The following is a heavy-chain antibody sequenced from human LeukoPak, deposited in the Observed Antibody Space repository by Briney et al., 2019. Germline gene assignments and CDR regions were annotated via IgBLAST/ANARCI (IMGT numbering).Heavy chain of an antibody. V-gene: IGHV4-38-2*02. J-gene: IGHJ4*02. Sequence: SETLSLTCSVSGYSISSAYYWGWIRQPPGKGLEWIGTMYHSGSTNYNPSLKSRVTISVDTSKNQFSLKLSSVTAADTAVYYCARSSGWYWYYFDYWGQGTLVTVSS. D-gene: IGHD6-19*01. CDR2: MYHSGST. CDR1: GYSISSAYY. CDR3: ARSSGWYWYYFDY.